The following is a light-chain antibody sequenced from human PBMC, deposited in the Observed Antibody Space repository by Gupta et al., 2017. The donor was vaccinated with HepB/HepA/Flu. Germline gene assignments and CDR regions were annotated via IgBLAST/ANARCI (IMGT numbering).Light chain of an antibody. V-gene: IGKV4-1*01. J-gene: IGKJ2*01. Sequence: DIVMTQSPASLVVSLGERATINCKSSQSVLYTSNNKNYLAWYQQKPGQPPKLLIYWASTRESGVPDRFSGSGSGTDFTLTISSLQAEDVAVYYCHQYYSHPLTFGKGTKVEIK. CDR2: WAS. CDR3: HQYYSHPLT. CDR1: QSVLYTSNNKNY.